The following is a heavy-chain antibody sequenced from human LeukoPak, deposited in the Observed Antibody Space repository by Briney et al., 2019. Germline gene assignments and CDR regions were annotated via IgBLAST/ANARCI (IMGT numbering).Heavy chain of an antibody. CDR2: ISSSGSTI. CDR3: AREIKRSTRIAVAGMVY. V-gene: IGHV3-48*03. CDR1: GFTFSSYE. Sequence: GGSLRLSCAASGFTFSSYELNWVRQAPGKGLEWVSYISSSGSTIYYADSVKGRFTISRDNSKSTLFLHMNSLRAEDTAVYYCAREIKRSTRIAVAGMVYWGQGTLVTVSS. J-gene: IGHJ4*02. D-gene: IGHD6-19*01.